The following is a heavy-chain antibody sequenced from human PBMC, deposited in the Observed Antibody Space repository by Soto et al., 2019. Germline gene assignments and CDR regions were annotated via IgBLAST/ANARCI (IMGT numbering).Heavy chain of an antibody. CDR3: ARDKGRSPLDY. V-gene: IGHV3-48*01. CDR2: ISSSSSTI. Sequence: EVQLVESGGGLVQPGGSLRLSCAASGFTFSSYSMNWVRQAPGKGLEWVSYISSSSSTIYYADSVKGRFTISRDNAKNSLSLQMHGLRAEDTAVYYCARDKGRSPLDYWGQGTLVTVSS. CDR1: GFTFSSYS. J-gene: IGHJ4*02. D-gene: IGHD2-15*01.